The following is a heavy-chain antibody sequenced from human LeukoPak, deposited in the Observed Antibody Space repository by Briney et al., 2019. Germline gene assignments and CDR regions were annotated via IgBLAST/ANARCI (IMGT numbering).Heavy chain of an antibody. CDR2: TSSSSTI. D-gene: IGHD3-10*01. V-gene: IGHV3-48*04. CDR3: ARERYYGSGSYRYNWFDP. Sequence: GGSLRLSCAASGFTFSSYSMNWVRQAPGKGLEWVSYTSSSSTIYYADSVKGRFSISRDNAKNSLYLQMNSLRAEDTAVYYCARERYYGSGSYRYNWFDPWGQGTLVTVSS. J-gene: IGHJ5*02. CDR1: GFTFSSYS.